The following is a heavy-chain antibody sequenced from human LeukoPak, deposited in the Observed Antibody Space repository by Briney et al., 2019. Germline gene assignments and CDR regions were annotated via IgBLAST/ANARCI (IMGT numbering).Heavy chain of an antibody. Sequence: SETLSLTCTVSGGSISSGSYYWSWIRQPAGKGLEWIRRIYTSGSTNYNPSLKSRVTISVDTSKNQFSLKLSSVTAADTAVYYCASVQDYGDYYFDYWGQGTLVTVSS. CDR2: IYTSGST. J-gene: IGHJ4*02. D-gene: IGHD4-17*01. V-gene: IGHV4-61*02. CDR3: ASVQDYGDYYFDY. CDR1: GGSISSGSYY.